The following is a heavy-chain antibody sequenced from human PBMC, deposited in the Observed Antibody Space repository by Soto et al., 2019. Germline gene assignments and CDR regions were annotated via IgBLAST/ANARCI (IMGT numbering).Heavy chain of an antibody. CDR3: ARRGYSADNHGSYYGMDV. D-gene: IGHD5-12*01. V-gene: IGHV5-51*01. CDR1: GYRFTTSW. J-gene: IGHJ6*02. CDR2: IHPGDSDS. Sequence: PGESLKISCKGSGYRFTTSWIGWVRQMPGKGLEWMGIIHPGDSDSRYSPSFQGQVTISADNSISTAYLQLSSLKASDTGMYYCARRGYSADNHGSYYGMDVWGQGTTVTVSS.